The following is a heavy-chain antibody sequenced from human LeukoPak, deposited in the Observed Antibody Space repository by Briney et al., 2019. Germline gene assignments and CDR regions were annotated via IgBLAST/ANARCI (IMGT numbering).Heavy chain of an antibody. V-gene: IGHV4-39*01. D-gene: IGHD3-3*01. CDR1: GGSISSYY. CDR2: IYYSGST. CDR3: ARLPYYDFWSGYYTFFDY. Sequence: PSETLSLTCTVSGGSISSYYWGWIRQPPGKGLEWIGSIYYSGSTYYNPSLKSRVTISVDTSKNQFSLKLSSVTAADTAVYYCARLPYYDFWSGYYTFFDYWGQGTLVTVSS. J-gene: IGHJ4*02.